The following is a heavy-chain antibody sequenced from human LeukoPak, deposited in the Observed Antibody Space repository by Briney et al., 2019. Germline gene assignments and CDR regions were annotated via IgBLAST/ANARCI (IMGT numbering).Heavy chain of an antibody. J-gene: IGHJ6*03. V-gene: IGHV1-69*05. D-gene: IGHD4-17*01. CDR3: ARELMTTVTTLYYYYYMDV. CDR2: IIPIFGTA. CDR1: GGTFSSYA. Sequence: SVKVSCKASGGTFSSYAISWVRQAPGQGLEWMGRIIPIFGTANYAQKFQGRVTITTDESTSTAYMELSSLSSEDTAEDYCARELMTTVTTLYYYYYMDVWGKGTGVSVSS.